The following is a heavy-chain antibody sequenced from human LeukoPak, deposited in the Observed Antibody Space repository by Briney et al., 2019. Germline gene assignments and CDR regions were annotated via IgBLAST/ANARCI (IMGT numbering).Heavy chain of an antibody. CDR2: ISSSSSYI. Sequence: GGSLRLSCAASGFTFSSYSMNWVRQAPGKGLEWVSSISSSSSYIYYADSVKGRFTISRDNAKNSLYLQMNSLRAEDTAVYYCAREWPDSSGFDYWGQGTLVTVSS. D-gene: IGHD3-22*01. CDR1: GFTFSSYS. V-gene: IGHV3-21*01. CDR3: AREWPDSSGFDY. J-gene: IGHJ4*02.